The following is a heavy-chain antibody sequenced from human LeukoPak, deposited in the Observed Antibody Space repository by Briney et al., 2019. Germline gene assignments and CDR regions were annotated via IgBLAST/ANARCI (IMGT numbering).Heavy chain of an antibody. J-gene: IGHJ4*02. V-gene: IGHV4-4*07. CDR2: IYTSGST. D-gene: IGHD3-22*01. CDR3: ARGRYYYDSSGYYYLVFDY. CDR1: GGSISSYY. Sequence: SETLSLTCTVSGGSISSYYWSWTRQPAGKGLEWIGRIYTSGSTNYNPSLKSRVTMSVDTSKNQFSLKLSSVTAADTAVYYCARGRYYYDSSGYYYLVFDYWGQGTLVTVSS.